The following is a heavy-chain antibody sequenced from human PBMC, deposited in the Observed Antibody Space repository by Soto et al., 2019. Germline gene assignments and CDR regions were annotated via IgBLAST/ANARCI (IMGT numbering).Heavy chain of an antibody. CDR3: ARDGGSYGAPYFDY. D-gene: IGHD1-26*01. Sequence: ASVKVSCKASGGTFSSYTISWVRQAPGQGLEWMGRIIPILGIANYAQKFQGRVTITADKSTSTAYMELSSLRSEDTAVYYCARDGGSYGAPYFDYWGQGTLVTVSS. V-gene: IGHV1-69*04. CDR1: GGTFSSYT. J-gene: IGHJ4*02. CDR2: IIPILGIA.